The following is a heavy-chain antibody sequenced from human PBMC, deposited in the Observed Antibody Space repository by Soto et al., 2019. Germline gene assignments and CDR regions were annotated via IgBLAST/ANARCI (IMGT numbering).Heavy chain of an antibody. CDR3: ARGGFITFGGVIVNPGAFDI. CDR1: GGSISSGGYS. J-gene: IGHJ3*02. CDR2: IYHSGST. D-gene: IGHD3-16*02. Sequence: QLQLQESGSGLVKPSQTLSLTCAVSGGSISSGGYSWSWIRQPPGKGLEWIGYIYHSGSTYYNPSLTGRVTISVDRSKNQFSVKLSSVTAADTAVYYCARGGFITFGGVIVNPGAFDIWGQGTMVTVSS. V-gene: IGHV4-30-2*01.